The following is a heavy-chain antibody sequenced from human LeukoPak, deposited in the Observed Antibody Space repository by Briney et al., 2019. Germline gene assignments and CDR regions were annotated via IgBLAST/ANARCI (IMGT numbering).Heavy chain of an antibody. CDR1: GFTFSSYA. CDR3: AKFSGSYYYYYAMDV. D-gene: IGHD1-26*01. CDR2: ISGSGNSA. J-gene: IGHJ6*02. V-gene: IGHV3-23*01. Sequence: GGSLRLSCAASGFTFSSYAMTWVRQAPGKGLEWVSAISGSGNSAYYADSVKGRFTISRDNSKNTLYLQMDGLGAENTAVYYCAKFSGSYYYYYAMDVWGQGTTVTVSS.